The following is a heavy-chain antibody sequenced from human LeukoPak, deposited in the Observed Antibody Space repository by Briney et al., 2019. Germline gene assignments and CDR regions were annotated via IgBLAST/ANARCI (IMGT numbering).Heavy chain of an antibody. J-gene: IGHJ6*02. D-gene: IGHD2-8*01. CDR1: GFTFSSYA. Sequence: GGSLRLSCAASGFTFSSYAMSWVRQASGKGLEWVSAISGSGGSTYYADSVKGRFTISRDNSKNTLYLQMNSLRAEDTAVYYCAKDRAIRGVPPGGYYGMDVWGQGTTVTVSS. V-gene: IGHV3-23*01. CDR3: AKDRAIRGVPPGGYYGMDV. CDR2: ISGSGGST.